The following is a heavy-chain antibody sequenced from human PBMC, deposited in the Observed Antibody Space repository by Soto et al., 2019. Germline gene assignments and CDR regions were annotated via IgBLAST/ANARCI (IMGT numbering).Heavy chain of an antibody. Sequence: HVELVQSGADVKKPGASVTISCKASGYTFTDYALHWVRQAPGQRLEWMGWMNAGVGNTLYSQKFQGRITITRDTSASTAYLELNSLQSEDTAIYYCARDTGYTFGSLNYWGPGTLVTVSS. D-gene: IGHD5-18*01. CDR2: MNAGVGNT. J-gene: IGHJ4*02. V-gene: IGHV1-3*01. CDR1: GYTFTDYA. CDR3: ARDTGYTFGSLNY.